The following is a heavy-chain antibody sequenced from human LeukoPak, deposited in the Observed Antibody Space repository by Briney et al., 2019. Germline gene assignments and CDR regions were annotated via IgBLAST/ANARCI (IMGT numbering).Heavy chain of an antibody. CDR1: GGTFSRYA. D-gene: IGHD3-22*01. Sequence: SVKVSCKASGGTFSRYAISWVRQAPGQGLEWMGRIIPIFGTANYAQKFQGRVTITTDESTSTAYMELSSLRSEDTAVYYCARVSMIVVGSAFDIWGQGTMVTVSS. V-gene: IGHV1-69*05. J-gene: IGHJ3*02. CDR3: ARVSMIVVGSAFDI. CDR2: IIPIFGTA.